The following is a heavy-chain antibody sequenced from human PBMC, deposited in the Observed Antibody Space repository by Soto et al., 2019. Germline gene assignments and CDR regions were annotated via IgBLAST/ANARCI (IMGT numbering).Heavy chain of an antibody. V-gene: IGHV3-74*01. J-gene: IGHJ4*02. CDR2: INGDGGTT. Sequence: EVQLVESGGGLVQPGGSLRLSCAASGFTFSSSWMHWVRQAPGKGLVWVSRINGDGGTTDYADSVKGRFTISRDNAKNTLYLQMHSLRGEDTAVYYCASIGDPPLACWGQGTLVTVSS. D-gene: IGHD3-3*01. CDR1: GFTFSSSW. CDR3: ASIGDPPLAC.